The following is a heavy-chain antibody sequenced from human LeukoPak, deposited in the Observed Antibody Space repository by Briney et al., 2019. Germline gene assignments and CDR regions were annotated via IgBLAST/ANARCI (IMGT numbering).Heavy chain of an antibody. J-gene: IGHJ5*02. CDR1: GYTFTSYD. CDR2: MNPNSGNT. Sequence: GASVKVSCKASGYTFTSYDINWVRQATGQGLEWMGWMNPNSGNTGYAQKFQGRVTMTRNTSISTAYMELSSLRSEDTAVYYCARGSWAYQLGGGLRGYNWFDPWGQGTLVTVSS. D-gene: IGHD2-2*01. V-gene: IGHV1-8*01. CDR3: ARGSWAYQLGGGLRGYNWFDP.